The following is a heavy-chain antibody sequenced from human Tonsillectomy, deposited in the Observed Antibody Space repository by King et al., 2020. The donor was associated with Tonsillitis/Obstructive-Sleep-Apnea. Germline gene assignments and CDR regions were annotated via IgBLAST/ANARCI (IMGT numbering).Heavy chain of an antibody. D-gene: IGHD2-8*01. CDR1: GFSFGAYA. V-gene: IGHV3-33*01. CDR3: ARDWVALDGSLM. CDR2: IWYDGTNK. J-gene: IGHJ4*02. Sequence: VQLVESGGGVVQPGRSLRLSCEASGFSFGAYAMHWVRQAPGKGLEWVAIIWYDGTNKYYADSVKGRFTISRDNSKNTLYLQMNSLRAEDTAVYYCARDWVALDGSLMWDQGTLITVSS.